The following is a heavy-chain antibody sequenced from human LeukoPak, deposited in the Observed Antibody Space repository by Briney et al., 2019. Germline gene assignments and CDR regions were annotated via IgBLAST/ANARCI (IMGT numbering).Heavy chain of an antibody. CDR1: GFTFSSYA. CDR3: ARPGCGGNCYYRMDV. V-gene: IGHV3-23*01. D-gene: IGHD2-21*01. CDR2: ITGSGGST. J-gene: IGHJ6*04. Sequence: PGGSLRLSCAASGFTFSSYAMSWVRQAPGKGLEWVSAITGSGGSTYYADSVKGRFAISRDNSRNTLFLQMNSLRADDTAVYYCARPGCGGNCYYRMDVWGKGTTVTVSS.